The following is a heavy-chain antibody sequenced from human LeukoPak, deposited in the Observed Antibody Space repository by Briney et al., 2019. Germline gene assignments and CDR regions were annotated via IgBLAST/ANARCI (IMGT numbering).Heavy chain of an antibody. Sequence: GGSLRLSWAASGFTFSSYGMHWVRQAPGKGLEWVAVIWYGGSNKYYADSVKGRFTISRDNSKNTLYLQMNSLRAEDTAVYYCVRYSSSSVAFDIWGQGTMVTVSS. V-gene: IGHV3-33*08. CDR2: IWYGGSNK. CDR1: GFTFSSYG. CDR3: VRYSSSSVAFDI. J-gene: IGHJ3*02. D-gene: IGHD6-13*01.